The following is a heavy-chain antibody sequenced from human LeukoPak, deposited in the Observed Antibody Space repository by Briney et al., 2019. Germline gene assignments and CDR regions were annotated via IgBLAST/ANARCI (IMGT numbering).Heavy chain of an antibody. CDR3: AREGGGRGPAYYYGMDV. Sequence: PSQTLSLTCAVSGGSISSGGYSWSWIRQPPGKGLEWIGYIYHSGSTYYNPSLKSRVTISVDRSKNQFSLKLSSVTAADTAVYYCAREGGGRGPAYYYGMDVWGQGTTVTVSS. CDR1: GGSISSGGYS. CDR2: IYHSGST. D-gene: IGHD3-16*01. J-gene: IGHJ6*02. V-gene: IGHV4-30-2*01.